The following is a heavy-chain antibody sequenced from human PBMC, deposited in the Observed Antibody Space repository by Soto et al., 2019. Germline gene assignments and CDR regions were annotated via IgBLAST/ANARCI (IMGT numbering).Heavy chain of an antibody. CDR1: GGSISSGGYY. J-gene: IGHJ5*02. V-gene: IGHV4-31*03. CDR3: ARASASMVAAPYNWFDP. Sequence: QVQLQESGPGLVKPSQTLSLTCTVSGGSISSGGYYWSCIRQHPGKGLEWIGYIYYSGSTYYNPFLKSRVTISVDTSKNQFSLKLSSVTAADTAVYYCARASASMVAAPYNWFDPWGQGTLVTVSS. CDR2: IYYSGST. D-gene: IGHD2-15*01.